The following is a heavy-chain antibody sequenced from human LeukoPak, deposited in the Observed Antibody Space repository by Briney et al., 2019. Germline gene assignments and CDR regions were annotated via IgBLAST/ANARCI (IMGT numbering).Heavy chain of an antibody. Sequence: ASVKVSCKASGGTFSSYAISWVRQAPGQGLEWMGWINPNSGGTNYAQKFQGRVTMTRDTSITTAYMELSRLRSDDTAVYYCAREDSSGYYSFDYWGQGTLVTVSS. V-gene: IGHV1-2*02. CDR2: INPNSGGT. CDR1: GGTFSSYA. J-gene: IGHJ4*02. D-gene: IGHD3-22*01. CDR3: AREDSSGYYSFDY.